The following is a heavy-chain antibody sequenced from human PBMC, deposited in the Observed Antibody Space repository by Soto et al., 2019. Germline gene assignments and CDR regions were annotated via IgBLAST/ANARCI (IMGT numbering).Heavy chain of an antibody. Sequence: GGSLRLSCAASGFTFSSYWMHWVRQAPGKGLVWVSRINSDGSSTSYADSVKGRFTISRDNAKNTLCLQMNSLRAEDTAVYYCARGESNYGMDVWGQGTTVTVSS. V-gene: IGHV3-74*01. CDR1: GFTFSSYW. CDR3: ARGESNYGMDV. CDR2: INSDGSST. J-gene: IGHJ6*02.